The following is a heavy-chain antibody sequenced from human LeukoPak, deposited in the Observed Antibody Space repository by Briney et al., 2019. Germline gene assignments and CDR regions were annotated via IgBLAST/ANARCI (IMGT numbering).Heavy chain of an antibody. CDR3: ARDLAARLSGYYYMDV. D-gene: IGHD6-6*01. V-gene: IGHV1-69*05. CDR1: GGTFSSCA. Sequence: GASVKVSCKASGGTFSSCAISWVRQAPGQGLEWMGGIIPIFGTANYAQKFQGRVTITTDESTSTAYMELSSLRSEDTAVYYCARDLAARLSGYYYMDVWGKGTTVTVSS. J-gene: IGHJ6*03. CDR2: IIPIFGTA.